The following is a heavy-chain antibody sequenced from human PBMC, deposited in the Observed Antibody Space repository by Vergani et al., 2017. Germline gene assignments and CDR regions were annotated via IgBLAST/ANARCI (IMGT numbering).Heavy chain of an antibody. CDR2: ISWNSGSI. D-gene: IGHD6-6*01. Sequence: EVRLVESGGGLVRPGGSLRLSCAASGFTFDDYAMHWVRQAPGKGLEWVSGISWNSGSIGYADSVKGRFTISRDNAKNSLYLQMNSLRAEDTALYYCAKVAYSSSSLYYYYYMDVWGKGTTVTVSS. J-gene: IGHJ6*03. V-gene: IGHV3-9*01. CDR1: GFTFDDYA. CDR3: AKVAYSSSSLYYYYYMDV.